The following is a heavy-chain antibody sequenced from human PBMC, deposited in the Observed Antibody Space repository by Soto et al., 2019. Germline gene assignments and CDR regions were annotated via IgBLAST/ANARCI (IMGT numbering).Heavy chain of an antibody. CDR3: ASTSYGYTVADD. J-gene: IGHJ4*02. CDR1: GGSISSGGYY. V-gene: IGHV4-30-4*01. CDR2: IYYSGST. D-gene: IGHD5-18*01. Sequence: QVQLQESGPGLVMPSQTLSLTCPVSGGSISSGGYYWSWIRQPPGKGLEWIGYIYYSGSTYYNPSLKSRVTISVDTSKNQFALKLSSVTAADTAVYYCASTSYGYTVADDWGQGTLVTVSS.